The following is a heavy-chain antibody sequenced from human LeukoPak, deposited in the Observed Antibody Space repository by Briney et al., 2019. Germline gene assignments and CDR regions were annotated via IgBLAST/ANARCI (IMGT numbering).Heavy chain of an antibody. D-gene: IGHD3-10*01. J-gene: IGHJ4*02. Sequence: PSETLSLTCTVSGGSISSYYWSWIRQPPGKGLEWIGEINHSGSTNYNPSLKSRVTISVDTSKNQFSLKLSSVTAADTAVYYCARRRTLGYGSGSYYNGPPDYWGQGTLVTVSS. V-gene: IGHV4-34*01. CDR2: INHSGST. CDR1: GGSISSYY. CDR3: ARRRTLGYGSGSYYNGPPDY.